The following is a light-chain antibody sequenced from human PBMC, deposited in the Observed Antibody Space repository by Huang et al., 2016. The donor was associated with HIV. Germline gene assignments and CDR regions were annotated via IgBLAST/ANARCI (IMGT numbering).Light chain of an antibody. CDR1: QSVSSN. CDR3: QQYNNWPLT. J-gene: IGKJ4*01. V-gene: IGKV3-15*01. Sequence: ETVMTQSPATLSVSPGERATLSCRASQSVSSNLAWYQQKPGQAPRLLIYGASNRAHWIPARFSGSGSGTEFTLTISSLQSEDFAVYYCQQYNNWPLTFGGGTKVEIK. CDR2: GAS.